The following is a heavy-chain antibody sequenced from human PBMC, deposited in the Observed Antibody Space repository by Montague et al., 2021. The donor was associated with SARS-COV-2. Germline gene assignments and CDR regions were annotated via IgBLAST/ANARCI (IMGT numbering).Heavy chain of an antibody. Sequence: SLRLSCAASGFTVSSNYMSWVRQAPGKGLEWVSVIYSGGSTYYAYSVKGRFTISRDNSKNTLYLQMNSLRAEDTAVYYCARDHLYYDFWSGYYDQYGMDVWGQGTTVTVSS. CDR2: IYSGGST. CDR3: ARDHLYYDFWSGYYDQYGMDV. J-gene: IGHJ6*02. V-gene: IGHV3-53*01. D-gene: IGHD3-3*01. CDR1: GFTVSSNY.